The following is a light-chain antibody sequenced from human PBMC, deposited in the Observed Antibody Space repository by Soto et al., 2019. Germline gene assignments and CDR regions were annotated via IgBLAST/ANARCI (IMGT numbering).Light chain of an antibody. CDR3: QQYGSSGT. CDR2: GAS. V-gene: IGKV3-20*01. CDR1: QSVSNNY. J-gene: IGKJ1*01. Sequence: EIVLTQSPGTLSLSPGERATLSCRASQSVSNNYLAWYQQKPGQAPRLLIYGASNRATGIPDRFSGSGSGTDFTLTISRLEPEDLPVYYCQQYGSSGTFGQGTNVEIK.